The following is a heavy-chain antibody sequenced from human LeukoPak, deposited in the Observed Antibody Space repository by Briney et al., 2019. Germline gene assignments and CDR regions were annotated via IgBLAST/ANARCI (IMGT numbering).Heavy chain of an antibody. CDR2: ISGSGGST. CDR3: AKDRGIAAAGVRGAFDI. Sequence: GGSLRLSCAASGFTFSSYAINWVRQAPGKGLEWVSIISGSGGSTYYADSVKGRFTISRDNSKNTLYLQMNSLRAEDTAVYYCAKDRGIAAAGVRGAFDIWGQGTMVTVSS. V-gene: IGHV3-23*01. D-gene: IGHD6-13*01. J-gene: IGHJ3*02. CDR1: GFTFSSYA.